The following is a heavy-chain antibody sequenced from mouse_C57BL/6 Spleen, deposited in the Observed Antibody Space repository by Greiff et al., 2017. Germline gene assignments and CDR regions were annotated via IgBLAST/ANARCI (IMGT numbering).Heavy chain of an antibody. J-gene: IGHJ3*01. V-gene: IGHV2-2*01. CDR2: IWSGGST. D-gene: IGHD1-1*01. Sequence: VQLVESGPGLVQPSQSLSITCTVSGFSLTSYGVHWVRQSPGKGLEWLGVIWSGGSTDYNAAFISRLSISKDNSKSQVFFKMNILQADDTAIYYCARSNYGSQAWFAYWGQGTLVTVSA. CDR1: GFSLTSYG. CDR3: ARSNYGSQAWFAY.